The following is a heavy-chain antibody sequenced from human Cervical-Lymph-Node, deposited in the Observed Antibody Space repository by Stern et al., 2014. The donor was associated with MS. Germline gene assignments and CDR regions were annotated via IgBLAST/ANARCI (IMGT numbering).Heavy chain of an antibody. J-gene: IGHJ4*02. CDR2: IYYSGST. Sequence: VQLEESGPGLVKPSGTLSLTCTVSGNSISGYYWSWIRQPPGKGLEWIGYIYYSGSTRYNPSIKSRVSISVDTSKNQFSLELSSVTAADTAVYYCARTYYYDSSGYYFDYWGQGTLVTVSS. CDR1: GNSISGYY. CDR3: ARTYYYDSSGYYFDY. D-gene: IGHD3-22*01. V-gene: IGHV4-59*01.